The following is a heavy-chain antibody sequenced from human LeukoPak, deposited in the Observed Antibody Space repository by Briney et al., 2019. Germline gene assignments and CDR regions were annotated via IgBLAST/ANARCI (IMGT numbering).Heavy chain of an antibody. CDR2: INPNTGDT. J-gene: IGHJ4*02. V-gene: IGHV1-2*06. D-gene: IGHD5-24*01. CDR3: ARGMGMAYLTFDY. CDR1: AYSFTGYY. Sequence: ASVKVSCKASAYSFTGYYLHWVRQAPGQGLEWMGRINPNTGDTNYAQKFQGRVTMTRDTSISTAYTELSRLRSDDTAVYYCARGMGMAYLTFDYWGQGTLVTVSS.